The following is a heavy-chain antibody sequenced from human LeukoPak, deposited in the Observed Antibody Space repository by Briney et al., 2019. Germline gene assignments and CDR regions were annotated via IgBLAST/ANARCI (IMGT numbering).Heavy chain of an antibody. D-gene: IGHD3-16*01. CDR3: ARGGAHGAFDI. CDR2: IKQDGSEK. Sequence: GGSLRLSCAASGFTFSSYSMNWVRQAPGKGLEWVANIKQDGSEKYYVDSVKGRFTISRDNAKNSLYLQMNSLRAEDTAVYYCARGGAHGAFDIWGQGTMVTVSS. V-gene: IGHV3-7*01. J-gene: IGHJ3*02. CDR1: GFTFSSYS.